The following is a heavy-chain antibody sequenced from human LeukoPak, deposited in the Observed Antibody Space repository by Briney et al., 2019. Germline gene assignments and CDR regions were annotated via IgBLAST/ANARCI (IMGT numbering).Heavy chain of an antibody. CDR2: INHSGST. Sequence: PSETLSLTCAVYGGSFSGYYWSWIRQPPGKGLEWIGEINHSGSTNYNPSLKSRVTISVDTSKNQFSLKLSSVTAADTAVYYCARGIHSSSWYVDYWGQGTRVTVSS. V-gene: IGHV4-34*01. D-gene: IGHD6-13*01. J-gene: IGHJ4*02. CDR3: ARGIHSSSWYVDY. CDR1: GGSFSGYY.